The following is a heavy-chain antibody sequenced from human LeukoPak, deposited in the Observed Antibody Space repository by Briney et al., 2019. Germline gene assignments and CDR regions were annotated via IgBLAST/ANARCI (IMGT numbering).Heavy chain of an antibody. Sequence: GGSLRLSCAASGFTVITNCMTWVRQAPGKGLEWVSVIYSGGSTYYADSVKGRFTISRDNSKNTLYLQMNSLRAEDTAVYYCARGKDRVLQDAFDIWGQGTMVTVSS. V-gene: IGHV3-53*01. D-gene: IGHD3-10*01. CDR2: IYSGGST. J-gene: IGHJ3*02. CDR3: ARGKDRVLQDAFDI. CDR1: GFTVITNC.